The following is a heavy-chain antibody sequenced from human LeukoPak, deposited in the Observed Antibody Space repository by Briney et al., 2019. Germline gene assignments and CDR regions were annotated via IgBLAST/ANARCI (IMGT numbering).Heavy chain of an antibody. J-gene: IGHJ4*02. V-gene: IGHV4-61*02. CDR1: GGSISSGSYY. CDR3: ARVRGGPPYYFDY. Sequence: PSETLSLTCTVSGGSISSGSYYWSWIRQPAGKGLEWIGRIYTSGSTNYNPSLKSRVTISVDTSKNQFSLKLSSVTAADTAVYYCARVRGGPPYYFDYWAREPWSPSPQ. CDR2: IYTSGST. D-gene: IGHD3-10*01.